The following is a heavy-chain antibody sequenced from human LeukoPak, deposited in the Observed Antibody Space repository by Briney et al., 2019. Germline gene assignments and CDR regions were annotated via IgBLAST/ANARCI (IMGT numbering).Heavy chain of an antibody. J-gene: IGHJ4*02. Sequence: PGGSLRLSCAASGFTFSSYDMHWVRQAPGKGLEWVAVISYDGSNKYYADSVKGRFTISRDNSKNTLYLQMNSLRAEDTAVYYCARGISGLDYWGQGTLVTVSS. CDR3: ARGISGLDY. CDR1: GFTFSSYD. CDR2: ISYDGSNK. V-gene: IGHV3-30*03. D-gene: IGHD1-26*01.